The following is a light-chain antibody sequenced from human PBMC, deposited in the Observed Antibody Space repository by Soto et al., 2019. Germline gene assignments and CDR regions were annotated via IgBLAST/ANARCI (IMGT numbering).Light chain of an antibody. V-gene: IGKV3-15*01. CDR1: QSVSSN. CDR2: GAS. J-gene: IGKJ1*01. Sequence: DIVRTQSPATLSVSPGERATLSCRASQSVSSNLAWYQQKPGQAPRLLIYGASTRATGIPARFSGSVSGTEVTITISSLKSEDGAVYYCQQYNNWPQTFGQGTKVDIK. CDR3: QQYNNWPQT.